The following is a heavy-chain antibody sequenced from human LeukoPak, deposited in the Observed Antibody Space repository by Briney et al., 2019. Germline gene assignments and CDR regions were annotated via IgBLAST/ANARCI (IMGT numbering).Heavy chain of an antibody. Sequence: GGSLRLSCAASGNYWMHWVRQAPGKGPVWVSHINSDGSWTGYADSVKGRFTISKDNAKNMVYLHMNSLRVDDTAVYYCVSFYETYWGRGTLVTVSS. D-gene: IGHD2-2*01. CDR1: GNYW. CDR2: INSDGSWT. CDR3: VSFYETY. V-gene: IGHV3-74*01. J-gene: IGHJ4*02.